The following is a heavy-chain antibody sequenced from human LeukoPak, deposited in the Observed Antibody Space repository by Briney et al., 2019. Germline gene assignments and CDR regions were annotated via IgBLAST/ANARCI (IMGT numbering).Heavy chain of an antibody. CDR2: IYYSGST. D-gene: IGHD7-27*01. J-gene: IGHJ1*01. V-gene: IGHV4-59*08. CDR1: GGSISSYY. CDR3: ARLAVSGHEYFQH. Sequence: KPSETLSLTCTVSGGSISSYYWSRIRQPPGKGLEWIGYIYYSGSTNYNPSLKSRVTISVDTSKNQFSLKLSSVTAADTAVYYCARLAVSGHEYFQHWGQGTLVTVSS.